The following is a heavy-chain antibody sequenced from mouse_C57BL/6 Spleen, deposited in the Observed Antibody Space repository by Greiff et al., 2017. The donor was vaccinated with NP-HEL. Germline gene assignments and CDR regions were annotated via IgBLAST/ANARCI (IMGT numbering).Heavy chain of an antibody. CDR2: ISDGGSYT. D-gene: IGHD1-1*01. Sequence: EVQRVESGGGLVKPGGSLKLSCAASGFTFSSYAMSWVRQTPEKRLEWVATISDGGSYTYYPDNVKGRFTISRDNAKNNLYLQMSHLKSEDTAMYYCARDEGYYGSSYDAMDYWGQGTSVTVSS. CDR3: ARDEGYYGSSYDAMDY. CDR1: GFTFSSYA. J-gene: IGHJ4*01. V-gene: IGHV5-4*01.